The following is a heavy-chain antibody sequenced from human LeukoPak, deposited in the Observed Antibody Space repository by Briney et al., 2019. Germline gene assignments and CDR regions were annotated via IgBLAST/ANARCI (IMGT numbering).Heavy chain of an antibody. CDR2: IRYDGSNK. Sequence: PGGSLRLSCAASGFMFSSYGMHWVRQAPGKGLEWVAFIRYDGSNKYYADSVKGRFTISRDNSKNSLYLQMNSLRAEDTALYYCARPYSSGWYGAFDIWGQGTMVTVSS. J-gene: IGHJ3*02. CDR3: ARPYSSGWYGAFDI. D-gene: IGHD6-19*01. V-gene: IGHV3-30*02. CDR1: GFMFSSYG.